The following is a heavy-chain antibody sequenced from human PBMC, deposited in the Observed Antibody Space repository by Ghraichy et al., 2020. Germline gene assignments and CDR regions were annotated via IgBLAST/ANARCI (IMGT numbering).Heavy chain of an antibody. D-gene: IGHD3-16*02. CDR1: GFTFSSYA. V-gene: IGHV3-23*01. CDR2: ISGSGGST. Sequence: GGSLRLSCAASGFTFSSYAMSWVRQAPGKGLEWVSAISGSGGSTYYADSVKGRFTISRDNSKNTLYLQMNSLRAEDTAVYYCAKDLYDYVWGSYRDPRPPGDYWGQGTLVTVSS. J-gene: IGHJ4*02. CDR3: AKDLYDYVWGSYRDPRPPGDY.